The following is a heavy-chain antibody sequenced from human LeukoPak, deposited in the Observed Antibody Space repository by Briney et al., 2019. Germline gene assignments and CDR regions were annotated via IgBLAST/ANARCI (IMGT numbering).Heavy chain of an antibody. CDR1: EFTFSSYW. V-gene: IGHV3-7*01. Sequence: GGSLRLSCAASEFTFSSYWMSWVRQAPGKGLEWVANIKQDGSEKYYVDSVKGRFTISRDNAKNSLYLQMNSLRAEDTAVYYCAREGSITYYMDVWGKGTTVTISS. D-gene: IGHD3-10*01. CDR2: IKQDGSEK. J-gene: IGHJ6*03. CDR3: AREGSITYYMDV.